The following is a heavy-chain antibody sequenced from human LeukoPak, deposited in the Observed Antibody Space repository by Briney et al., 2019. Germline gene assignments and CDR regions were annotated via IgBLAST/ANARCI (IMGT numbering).Heavy chain of an antibody. CDR3: ARAWGDYDILTGYYKGYFDY. CDR1: GGSISSYY. CDR2: IYYSGST. J-gene: IGHJ4*03. D-gene: IGHD3-9*01. Sequence: SETLSLTCTVSGGSISSYYWSWIRQPPGKGLEWIGYIYYSGSTNYNPSLKSRVTISVDTSKNQFSLKLSSVTAADTAVYYCARAWGDYDILTGYYKGYFDYGGKGPW. V-gene: IGHV4-59*01.